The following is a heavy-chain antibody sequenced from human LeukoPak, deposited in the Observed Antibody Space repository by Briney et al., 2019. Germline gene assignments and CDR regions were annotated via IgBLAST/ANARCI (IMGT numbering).Heavy chain of an antibody. V-gene: IGHV4-34*01. J-gene: IGHJ4*02. D-gene: IGHD5-18*01. CDR3: ARENGYRYDY. CDR1: GGSFSGYY. Sequence: SETLSLTCAVYGGSFSGYYWSWVRQPPGKGLEWIGEMNHSGSANYNPSLKSRVTISVDTSKNQFSLKLSSVTAADTALYYCARENGYRYDYWGQGTLVTVSS. CDR2: MNHSGSA.